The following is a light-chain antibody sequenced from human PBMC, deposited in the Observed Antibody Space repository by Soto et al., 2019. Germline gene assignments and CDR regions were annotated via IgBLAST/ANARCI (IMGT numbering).Light chain of an antibody. CDR3: QQRSSWPVT. CDR2: DGS. Sequence: EIVLTQSPDTLSLSPGERATLSCRASQSVSSFLAWFQQKPGQAPRLLIYDGSDRATGIPARFSGSGSGTDFTLTISSLEPEDFAVYYCQQRSSWPVTFGQGTDWRL. CDR1: QSVSSF. V-gene: IGKV3-11*01. J-gene: IGKJ5*01.